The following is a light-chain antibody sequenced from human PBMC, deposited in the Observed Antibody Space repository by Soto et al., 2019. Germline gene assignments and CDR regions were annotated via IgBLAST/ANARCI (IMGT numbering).Light chain of an antibody. J-gene: IGKJ2*01. CDR3: QQYGTSSYT. V-gene: IGKV3-20*01. Sequence: DIVLRQSPGTLSLSPGERATLSCRASQSVSSSYLAWYQQKPGQAPRLLIYGASSRATGIPDRFSGSGSGTDFTLTISRLEPEDSAVYYCQQYGTSSYTFGQGTKVDI. CDR2: GAS. CDR1: QSVSSSY.